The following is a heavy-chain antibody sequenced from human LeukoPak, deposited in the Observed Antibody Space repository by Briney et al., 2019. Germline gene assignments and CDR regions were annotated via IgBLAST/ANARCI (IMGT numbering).Heavy chain of an antibody. D-gene: IGHD3-9*01. CDR2: INWNGGYI. J-gene: IGHJ6*03. Sequence: GGSLRLSCAASGFTFDDYTMNWVRQSPEKGLEWVSVINWNGGYIGYADSVKGRFTISRDNAKNSLYLALNSLRAEDTASYYCVRGTYYDSFYYYYMDVWGKGTTVTVSS. CDR3: VRGTYYDSFYYYYMDV. CDR1: GFTFDDYT. V-gene: IGHV3-20*04.